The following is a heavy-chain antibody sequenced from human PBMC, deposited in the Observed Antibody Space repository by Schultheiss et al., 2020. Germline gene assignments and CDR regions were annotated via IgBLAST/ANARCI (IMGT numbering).Heavy chain of an antibody. D-gene: IGHD3-22*01. J-gene: IGHJ5*02. Sequence: ASVKVSCKASGYTFTNYAMHWVRQAPGQRLEWMGWINAGNGNTKYSQKFQGRVTMTRDTSTSTVYMELSSLRSEDTAVYYCARDVSYYYDSRDNWFDPWGQGTLVTVSS. CDR3: ARDVSYYYDSRDNWFDP. V-gene: IGHV1-3*01. CDR1: GYTFTNYA. CDR2: INAGNGNT.